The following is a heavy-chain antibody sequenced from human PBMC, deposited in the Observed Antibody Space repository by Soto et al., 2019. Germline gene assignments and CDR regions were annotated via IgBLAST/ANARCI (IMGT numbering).Heavy chain of an antibody. D-gene: IGHD1-1*01. V-gene: IGHV1-69*12. Sequence: QVQLVQSGAEVKKPGSSVTVSCKASGGTFGNSAISWVRQAPGQGLEWMGGIIPIFSTPDYAQKFQGRVTITADESTSTAYMELTSLRSEDTAVYYCARDKDRQQLGGNHYYAIDVWGQGTTVTVFS. CDR2: IIPIFSTP. CDR3: ARDKDRQQLGGNHYYAIDV. CDR1: GGTFGNSA. J-gene: IGHJ6*02.